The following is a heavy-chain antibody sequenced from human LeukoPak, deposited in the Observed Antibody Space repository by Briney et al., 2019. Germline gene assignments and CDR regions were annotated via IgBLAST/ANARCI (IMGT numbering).Heavy chain of an antibody. CDR2: INPRGDWS. CDR1: GYTFSNYY. D-gene: IGHD1-26*01. Sequence: ASVKVSCKASGYTFSNYYMHWVRQAPGQGLEWMGIINPRGDWSAYAQNLQGRVTLTRDTSTSTVYMELSSLRSDDTAVYYCAKDGGRYSADFWGRGTVLTVSS. J-gene: IGHJ4*02. V-gene: IGHV1-46*01. CDR3: AKDGGRYSADF.